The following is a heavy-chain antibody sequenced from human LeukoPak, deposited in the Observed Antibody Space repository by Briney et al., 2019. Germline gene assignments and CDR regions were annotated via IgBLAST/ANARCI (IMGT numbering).Heavy chain of an antibody. CDR2: IIPIFGTA. Sequence: ASVKVSCKASGGTFSSYAISWVRQAPGQGLGWMGGIIPIFGTANYAQKFQGRVTITADESTSTAYMELSSLRSEDTAVYYCARDRWGVVVPAAIDAFDIWGQGTMVTVSS. CDR1: GGTFSSYA. V-gene: IGHV1-69*13. J-gene: IGHJ3*02. CDR3: ARDRWGVVVPAAIDAFDI. D-gene: IGHD2-2*02.